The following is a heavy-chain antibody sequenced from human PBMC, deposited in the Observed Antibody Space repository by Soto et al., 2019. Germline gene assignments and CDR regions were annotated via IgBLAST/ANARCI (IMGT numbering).Heavy chain of an antibody. CDR1: GFTFSSYA. J-gene: IGHJ5*02. Sequence: GGSLRLSCAASGFTFSSYAMHWVRQAPGKGLEWVAVISYDGSNKYYADSVKGRFTISRDNSKNTLYLQMNSLRAEDTAVYYCARDPTIDCSGGSCYSFDPWGQGTLVTVSS. D-gene: IGHD2-15*01. CDR3: ARDPTIDCSGGSCYSFDP. V-gene: IGHV3-30-3*01. CDR2: ISYDGSNK.